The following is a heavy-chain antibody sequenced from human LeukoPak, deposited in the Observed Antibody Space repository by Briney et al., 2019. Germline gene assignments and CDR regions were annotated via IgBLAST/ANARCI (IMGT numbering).Heavy chain of an antibody. J-gene: IGHJ5*02. V-gene: IGHV3-30-3*01. Sequence: PGGSLRLSCAASEFTFSSYAMHWVRQAPGKGLEWVAAISFDGNNEYYADSVKGRFTISRDNSKNTLYLQMNSLRPEDTAVYYCAKDPGRGVTGNTGNWFDPWGQGSLVTVSS. CDR2: ISFDGNNE. D-gene: IGHD3-9*01. CDR1: EFTFSSYA. CDR3: AKDPGRGVTGNTGNWFDP.